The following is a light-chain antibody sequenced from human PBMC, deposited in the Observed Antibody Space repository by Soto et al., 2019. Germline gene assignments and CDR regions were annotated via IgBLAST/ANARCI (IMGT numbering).Light chain of an antibody. CDR1: SSDVGFYNY. Sequence: VLTQPASVSGSPGQSIAISCTGSSSDVGFYNYVSWYQQHPGKVPKLIIYEVTNRPSGVSNRFSGSKSGNTASLTISGLQAEDEADYYCCSYTTSSTRVFGSGTKVTVL. CDR3: CSYTTSSTRV. V-gene: IGLV2-14*01. CDR2: EVT. J-gene: IGLJ1*01.